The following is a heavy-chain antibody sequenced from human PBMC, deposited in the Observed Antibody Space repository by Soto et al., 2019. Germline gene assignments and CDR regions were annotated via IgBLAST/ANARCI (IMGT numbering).Heavy chain of an antibody. CDR2: TDYSGNT. J-gene: IGHJ4*02. Sequence: QVQLQESGPGLVRPSETLSLTCTVSSDSISSYYWIWIRQSPGKGLEWIGYTDYSGNTNYNPSLKGRVTLSRDQSKNQFSLRLSSVTAADTAVYYCARAVGDPLYYLDYWGQGTLVTVSS. CDR1: SDSISSYY. D-gene: IGHD6-19*01. V-gene: IGHV4-59*08. CDR3: ARAVGDPLYYLDY.